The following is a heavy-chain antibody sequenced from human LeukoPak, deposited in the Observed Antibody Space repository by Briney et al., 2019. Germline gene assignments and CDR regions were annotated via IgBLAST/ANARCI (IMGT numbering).Heavy chain of an antibody. V-gene: IGHV4-34*01. CDR3: ATRSRYSSSSGRWFDP. Sequence: SETLSLTCAVYGGSFSGYYWSWIRQPPGKGLEWIGEINHSGSTNYNPSLKSRVTISVDTSKNQFSLKLSSVTAADTAVYYCATRSRYSSSSGRWFDPWGQGTLVIVSS. J-gene: IGHJ5*02. D-gene: IGHD6-6*01. CDR1: GGSFSGYY. CDR2: INHSGST.